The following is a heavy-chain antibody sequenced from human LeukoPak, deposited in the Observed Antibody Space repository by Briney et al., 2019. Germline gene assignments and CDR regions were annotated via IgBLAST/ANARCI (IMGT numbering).Heavy chain of an antibody. D-gene: IGHD6-13*01. CDR2: ISAYNGNT. CDR3: ARENVGSSWYEKTRGYYSYGMDV. Sequence: GASVKVSCKASGYTFTSYGISWVRQAPGQGLEWMGWISAYNGNTNYAQKLQGRVTMTTDTSTSTAYMELRSLRSDDTAVYYCARENVGSSWYEKTRGYYSYGMDVWGQGTTVTVSS. J-gene: IGHJ6*02. V-gene: IGHV1-18*01. CDR1: GYTFTSYG.